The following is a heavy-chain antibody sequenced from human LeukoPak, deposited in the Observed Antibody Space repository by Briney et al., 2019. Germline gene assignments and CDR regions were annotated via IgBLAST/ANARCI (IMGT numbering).Heavy chain of an antibody. CDR2: IYPGDSDI. D-gene: IGHD2-15*01. J-gene: IGHJ4*02. CDR3: ARGLYCSGGSCRFDY. Sequence: GESLKISCEGSRYSFTSSWIGWVRQMPGKGLEWMGIIYPGDSDIRYSPSFQAQVTISADKSITTAYLQWNSLKASDTAIYYCARGLYCSGGSCRFDYWGQGTLVTVSS. V-gene: IGHV5-51*01. CDR1: RYSFTSSW.